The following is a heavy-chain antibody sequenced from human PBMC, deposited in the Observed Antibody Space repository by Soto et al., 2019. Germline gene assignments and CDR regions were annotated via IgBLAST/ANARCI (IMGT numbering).Heavy chain of an antibody. J-gene: IGHJ6*03. CDR1: GVSVDSDY. CDR2: LYYSETT. D-gene: IGHD7-27*01. V-gene: IGHV4-59*08. CDR3: ARHNWGTAVLFYHMDV. Sequence: QVQLQESGPGLVKPSETLSLTCSVSGVSVDSDYWSWIRQPPGKGLEWIGVLYYSETTYYNPSLTRRVAISADKSKNQFSLRINSVTAADTAIYYCARHNWGTAVLFYHMDVWGRGTKVTVSS.